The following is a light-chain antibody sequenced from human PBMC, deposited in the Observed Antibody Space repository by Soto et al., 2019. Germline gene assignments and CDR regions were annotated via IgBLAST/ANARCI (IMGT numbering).Light chain of an antibody. Sequence: EIVLTQSPGTLSLSPGERATLSCRASQSVSSIYLAWYQQKPGQAPRLLIYCASSRATGIPDRFSGSGSGTDFTLTISRLEPEDFAVYYCQQYGSSRWTFCQGTKVEI. V-gene: IGKV3-20*01. J-gene: IGKJ1*01. CDR1: QSVSSIY. CDR2: CAS. CDR3: QQYGSSRWT.